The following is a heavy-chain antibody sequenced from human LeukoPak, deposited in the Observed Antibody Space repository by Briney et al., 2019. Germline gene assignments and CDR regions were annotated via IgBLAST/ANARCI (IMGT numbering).Heavy chain of an antibody. CDR2: ISSSSSYI. Sequence: PGGSLRLSCAASGFTFSSYSMNWVRQAPGKGLEWVSSISSSSSYIYYADSVKGRFTISRDNAKNSLYLQMNSLRAEHTAVYYCAKDKILERGVSCAFDIWGQGTMVTVSS. CDR3: AKDKILERGVSCAFDI. J-gene: IGHJ3*02. D-gene: IGHD1-1*01. V-gene: IGHV3-21*04. CDR1: GFTFSSYS.